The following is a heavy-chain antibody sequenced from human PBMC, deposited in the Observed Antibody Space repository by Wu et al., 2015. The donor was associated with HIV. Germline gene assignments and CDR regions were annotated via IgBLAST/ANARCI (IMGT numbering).Heavy chain of an antibody. CDR2: IRSA. CDR1: GGSFSRDD. D-gene: IGHD2-2*01. V-gene: IGHV1-69*12. Sequence: QVQLVQSGAEVRKPGSSVKVSCKAFGGSFSRDDFNWIRQAPGQGLEWLGGIRSANNARKFQGRVTFTADESTTTASMELSSLTYEDTAVYYCTRVRRETRERRFCSNSGCYDLLYYFEFWGQGTLVTVSS. J-gene: IGHJ4*02. CDR3: TRVRRETRERRFCSNSGCYDLLYYFEF.